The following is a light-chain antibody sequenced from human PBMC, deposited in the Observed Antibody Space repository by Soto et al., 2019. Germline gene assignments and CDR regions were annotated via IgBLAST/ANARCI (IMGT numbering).Light chain of an antibody. CDR1: NSNIGAGYD. CDR2: GNV. Sequence: QSVLTQPPSVSGAPGQRVTISCTGTNSNIGAGYDVHWYQQLPGTAPKLLIYGNVNRPSGVPDRFSASKSGTSASLAITGLQAEDEADYYCLSYDSSLSGSRIFGGGTKVTVL. J-gene: IGLJ2*01. CDR3: LSYDSSLSGSRI. V-gene: IGLV1-40*01.